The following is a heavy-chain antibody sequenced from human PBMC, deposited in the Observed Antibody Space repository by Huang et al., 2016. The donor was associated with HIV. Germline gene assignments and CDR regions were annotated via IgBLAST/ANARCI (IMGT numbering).Heavy chain of an antibody. V-gene: IGHV1-3*01. CDR3: ARAARGDGYHGAFDV. CDR2: INPGNGRI. Sequence: QVQLVQSGAEFKKPGASLKLSCAASGYIFTTYSIHWFRRVPGQSLQWLGGINPGNGRIPFVQSFNGIVILSRDLSAATVYMQLSGLTADDTATYFCARAARGDGYHGAFDVWGQGTMVTV. D-gene: IGHD2-2*03. J-gene: IGHJ3*01. CDR1: GYIFTTYS.